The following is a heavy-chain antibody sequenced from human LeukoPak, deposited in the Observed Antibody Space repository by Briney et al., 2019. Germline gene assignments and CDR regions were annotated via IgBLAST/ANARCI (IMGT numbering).Heavy chain of an antibody. CDR3: AREGSSRDGYNRRFDY. CDR1: GFTFSSYS. V-gene: IGHV3-21*01. CDR2: ISSSSGYI. J-gene: IGHJ4*02. D-gene: IGHD5-24*01. Sequence: GGSLRLSCAASGFTFSSYSMNWVRQAPGKGLEWVSSISSSSGYIYYADSVKGRFTISRDNAKNSLYLQMNSLRAEDTAVYYCAREGSSRDGYNRRFDYWGQGTLVTVSS.